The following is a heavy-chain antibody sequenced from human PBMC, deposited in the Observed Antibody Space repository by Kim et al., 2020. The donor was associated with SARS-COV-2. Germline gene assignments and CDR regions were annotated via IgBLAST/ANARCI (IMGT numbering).Heavy chain of an antibody. V-gene: IGHV4-31*02. J-gene: IGHJ5*02. CDR3: ARVIGGGGQGVNRFDP. D-gene: IGHD2-21*01. Sequence: SLKSRVTISVDTSKNQLSLKLSSVTAADTAVYYCARVIGGGGQGVNRFDPWGQGTLVTVSS.